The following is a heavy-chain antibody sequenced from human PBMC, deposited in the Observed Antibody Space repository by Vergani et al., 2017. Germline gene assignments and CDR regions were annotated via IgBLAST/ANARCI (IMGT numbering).Heavy chain of an antibody. J-gene: IGHJ3*02. CDR3: ARDRDHGDYGAFDI. V-gene: IGHV1-69*08. Sequence: QVQLVQSGAEVKKPGSSVKVSCKASGGTFSSYTISWVRQAPGQGLEWMGRIIPILGIANYAQKFQGRVTITADKSTSTAYMELSSLRSEDTAVYYCARDRDHGDYGAFDIWGQGTMVTVSS. CDR1: GGTFSSYT. D-gene: IGHD4-17*01. CDR2: IIPILGIA.